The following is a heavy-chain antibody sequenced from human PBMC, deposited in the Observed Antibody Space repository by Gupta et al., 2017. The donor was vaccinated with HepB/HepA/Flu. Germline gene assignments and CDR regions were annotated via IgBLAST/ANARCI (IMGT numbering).Heavy chain of an antibody. Sequence: EVRLVESGRDLVQPGGSLRPSCAASGFTCSGFWVSWFRQAPGKGLEWVANITHDGSEEHHVDSVKGRFTISRDNAKNSLFLQMNSLRVEDTAIYYCVRGYTVANWGQGTPVTVSS. D-gene: IGHD2-2*01. CDR1: GFTCSGFW. J-gene: IGHJ4*02. CDR2: ITHDGSEE. CDR3: VRGYTVAN. V-gene: IGHV3-7*01.